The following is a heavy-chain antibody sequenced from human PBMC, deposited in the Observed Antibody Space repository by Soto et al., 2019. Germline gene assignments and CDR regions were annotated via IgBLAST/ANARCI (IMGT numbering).Heavy chain of an antibody. CDR1: GFTFSSYW. CDR2: INSDGSST. D-gene: IGHD3-3*01. V-gene: IGHV3-74*01. Sequence: PGGSLSLSCAASGFTFSSYWMHWVRPAPGKGLVWVSRINSDGSSTSYADSVKGRFTISRDNAKNTLYLQMNSLRAEDTAVYYCARVSSGDFWSGYSDYYYYYMDVWGKGTTVTVSS. J-gene: IGHJ6*03. CDR3: ARVSSGDFWSGYSDYYYYYMDV.